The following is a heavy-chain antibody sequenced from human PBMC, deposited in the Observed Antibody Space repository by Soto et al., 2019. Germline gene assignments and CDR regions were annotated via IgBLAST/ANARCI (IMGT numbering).Heavy chain of an antibody. Sequence: PGGSLRLSCAASGFTFSSYEMNWVRQAPGKELEWLSYITGSGRIIYYADSVRGRFTITRDNAKNSVYLQMNSLRAEDTAVYYCARPRGIRDAFDIWGQGIMVTVS. D-gene: IGHD6-13*01. V-gene: IGHV3-48*03. CDR3: ARPRGIRDAFDI. J-gene: IGHJ3*02. CDR1: GFTFSSYE. CDR2: ITGSGRII.